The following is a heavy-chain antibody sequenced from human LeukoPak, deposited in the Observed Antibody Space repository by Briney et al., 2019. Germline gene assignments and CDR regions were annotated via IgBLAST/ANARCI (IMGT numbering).Heavy chain of an antibody. J-gene: IGHJ4*02. D-gene: IGHD4-23*01. V-gene: IGHV3-21*01. Sequence: GGSLRLSCAASGFTFSSYSMNWVRQAPGKGLEWVSSISSSSSYIYYADSVKGRFTISRDNAKNSLYLQMNSLRAEDTAVYYCASQRTLYGGNSGDHWGQGTLVTVSS. CDR1: GFTFSSYS. CDR3: ASQRTLYGGNSGDH. CDR2: ISSSSSYI.